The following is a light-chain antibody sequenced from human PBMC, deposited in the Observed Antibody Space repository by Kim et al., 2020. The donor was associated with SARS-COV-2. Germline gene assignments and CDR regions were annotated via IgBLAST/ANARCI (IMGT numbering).Light chain of an antibody. CDR2: YDY. CDR3: QVWDFNRGLAI. CDR1: IMGRES. V-gene: IGLV3-21*01. Sequence: APGAAATMPCGGNIMGRESVHWYQQRPGQAPTLLLYYDYERPSGIPERFSGSTSGNTATLTISRVEAGDEADYHCQVWDFNRGLAIFGGGTQLTVL. J-gene: IGLJ2*01.